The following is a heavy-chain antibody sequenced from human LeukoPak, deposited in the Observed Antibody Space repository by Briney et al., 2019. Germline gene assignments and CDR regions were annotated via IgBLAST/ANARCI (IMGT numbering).Heavy chain of an antibody. D-gene: IGHD3-16*01. Sequence: SETLSLTCTVSGASVTMYYWNWIRQPPGKGLEWIGYILYSGTTNYNPSLNSRVTMSLDTSKNQFSLELSSVTAADTAVYYCARRIIARGLGQENWFDPWGQGILVTVSS. CDR2: ILYSGTT. V-gene: IGHV4-59*02. CDR1: GASVTMYY. J-gene: IGHJ5*02. CDR3: ARRIIARGLGQENWFDP.